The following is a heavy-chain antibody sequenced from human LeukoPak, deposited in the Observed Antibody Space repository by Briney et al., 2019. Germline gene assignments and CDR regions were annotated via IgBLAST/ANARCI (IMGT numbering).Heavy chain of an antibody. CDR3: ARSHYYDSSGSKNNWFDP. D-gene: IGHD3-22*01. V-gene: IGHV4-34*01. Sequence: SETLSLTCAVYGGSFSGYYWSWLRQPPGKGLEWIGEINHSGSTNSNPSLKSRVTISVDTSKNQFSLKLSSVAAADTALYYCARSHYYDSSGSKNNWFDPWGQGTLVTVSS. CDR2: INHSGST. CDR1: GGSFSGYY. J-gene: IGHJ5*02.